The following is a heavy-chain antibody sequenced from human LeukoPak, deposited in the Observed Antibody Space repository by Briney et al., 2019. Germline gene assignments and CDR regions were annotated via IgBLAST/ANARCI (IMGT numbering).Heavy chain of an antibody. J-gene: IGHJ4*02. Sequence: SETLSLTCTVSGGSISSSTYYWGWIRQPPGKGLEWIGSIYYSGSTYYNPSLKSRVTISVDTSKNQFSLKLRSVTAADTAVCYCARATVIMSPFDYWGQGTLVTVSS. CDR2: IYYSGST. D-gene: IGHD2-21*01. CDR1: GGSISSSTYY. V-gene: IGHV4-39*01. CDR3: ARATVIMSPFDY.